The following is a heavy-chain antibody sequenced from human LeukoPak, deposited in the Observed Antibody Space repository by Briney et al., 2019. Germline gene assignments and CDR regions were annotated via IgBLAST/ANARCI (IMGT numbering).Heavy chain of an antibody. Sequence: LPGGSLRLSCAASGFTFSSYSMNWVRQAPGKGLEWVSYISSSSSTIYYADSVKGRFTISRDHAKNSLYLQMNSLRDEDTAVYYCARVFVGYCSGGSCPWDYWGQGTLVTVSS. J-gene: IGHJ4*02. V-gene: IGHV3-48*02. CDR1: GFTFSSYS. D-gene: IGHD2-15*01. CDR2: ISSSSSTI. CDR3: ARVFVGYCSGGSCPWDY.